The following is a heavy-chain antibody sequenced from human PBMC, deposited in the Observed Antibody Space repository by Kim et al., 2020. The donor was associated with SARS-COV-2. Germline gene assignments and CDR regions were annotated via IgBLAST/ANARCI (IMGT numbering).Heavy chain of an antibody. J-gene: IGHJ6*02. Sequence: GGSLILSCAASGFTFSSYGMHWVRQAPGKGLEWVAVISYDGSNKYYADSVKGRFTISRDNSKNTLYLQMNSLRAEDTAVYYCAKDRQQLTPFYYYGMDVWGQGTTVTVSS. V-gene: IGHV3-30*18. CDR3: AKDRQQLTPFYYYGMDV. D-gene: IGHD6-13*01. CDR1: GFTFSSYG. CDR2: ISYDGSNK.